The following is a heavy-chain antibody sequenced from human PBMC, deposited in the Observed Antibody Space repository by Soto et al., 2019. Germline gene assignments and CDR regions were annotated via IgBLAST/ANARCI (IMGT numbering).Heavy chain of an antibody. CDR3: ATTRYGSGSYYNYYYYYYMDV. Sequence: ASVKVSCKVSGYTLTELSMHWVRQAPGKGLEWMGGFDPEDGETIYAQKFQGRVTMTEDTSTDTAYMELSSLRSEDTAVYYCATTRYGSGSYYNYYYYYYMDVWGKGTTVTVSS. J-gene: IGHJ6*03. D-gene: IGHD3-10*01. CDR1: GYTLTELS. V-gene: IGHV1-24*01. CDR2: FDPEDGET.